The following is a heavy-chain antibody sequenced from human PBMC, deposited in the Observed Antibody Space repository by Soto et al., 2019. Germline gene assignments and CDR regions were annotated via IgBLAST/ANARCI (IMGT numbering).Heavy chain of an antibody. V-gene: IGHV4-61*01. J-gene: IGHJ5*02. CDR2: IYCSRST. CDR1: GGSVSSGSYY. CDR3: ARSDRARRPNPTAAAGT. Sequence: QVQLQESGPGLVKPSETLSLTCTVSGGSVSSGSYYWSWIRQPPGKGLEWIGYIYCSRSTNYNPSPKIRVTISVDTSKNPFSLKLSSVTAADTAVYYCARSDRARRPNPTAAAGTWGQGTLVTVSS. D-gene: IGHD6-13*01.